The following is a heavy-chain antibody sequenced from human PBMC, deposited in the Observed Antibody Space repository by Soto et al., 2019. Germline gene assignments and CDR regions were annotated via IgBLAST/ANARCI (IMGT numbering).Heavy chain of an antibody. V-gene: IGHV4-30-4*01. CDR1: GGSISSGDYY. Sequence: SETLSLTCTVSGGSISSGDYYWSWIRQPPGKGLEWIGYIYYSGSTYYNPSLKSRVTISVDTSKNQFSLKLSSVTAADTAAYYCARGSASETYYYDSSGYYIDYWGQGTLVTVSS. CDR3: ARGSASETYYYDSSGYYIDY. CDR2: IYYSGST. J-gene: IGHJ4*02. D-gene: IGHD3-22*01.